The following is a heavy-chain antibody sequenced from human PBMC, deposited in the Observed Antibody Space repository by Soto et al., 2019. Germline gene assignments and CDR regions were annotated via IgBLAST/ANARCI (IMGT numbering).Heavy chain of an antibody. D-gene: IGHD2-21*02. CDR1: GGSISSYY. J-gene: IGHJ6*02. CDR3: ARDLWGYCGADCYPLDV. V-gene: IGHV4-59*01. CDR2: IYYTGST. Sequence: SQTLSLTCTVSGGSISSYYWSWIRQPPGKGLEWIGYIYYTGSTIYNPSLKSRVTISVDTSKNQFSLRLNSVTAADTAVYYCARDLWGYCGADCYPLDVWGQGTTVTVSS.